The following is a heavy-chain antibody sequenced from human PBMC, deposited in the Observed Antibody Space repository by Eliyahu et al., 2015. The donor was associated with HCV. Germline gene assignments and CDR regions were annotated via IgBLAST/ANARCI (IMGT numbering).Heavy chain of an antibody. J-gene: IGHJ6*02. CDR1: GFTFSSYS. D-gene: IGHD3-10*01. Sequence: EVQLVESGGGLVQPGGSLRLSCAASGFTFSSYSMNWVRQAPGKGLEWVSYISSSSSTIYYADSVKGRFTISRDNAKNSLYLQMNSLRAEDTAVYYCARDRGKYSNYAYYGMDVWGQGTTVTVSS. CDR3: ARDRGKYSNYAYYGMDV. CDR2: ISSSSSTI. V-gene: IGHV3-48*01.